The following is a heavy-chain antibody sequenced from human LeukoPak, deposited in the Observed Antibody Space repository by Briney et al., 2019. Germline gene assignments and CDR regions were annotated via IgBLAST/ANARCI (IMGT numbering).Heavy chain of an antibody. V-gene: IGHV1-3*01. Sequence: ASVKVSCKASGYTFTSYAMHWVRQAPGQRLEWMGWINAGNGNTKYSQKFQGRVTITRDTSASTAYMELRSLRSEDTAVYYCARDPSGDWEPLFAFDIWGQGTMVTVSS. CDR1: GYTFTSYA. D-gene: IGHD2-21*01. J-gene: IGHJ3*02. CDR3: ARDPSGDWEPLFAFDI. CDR2: INAGNGNT.